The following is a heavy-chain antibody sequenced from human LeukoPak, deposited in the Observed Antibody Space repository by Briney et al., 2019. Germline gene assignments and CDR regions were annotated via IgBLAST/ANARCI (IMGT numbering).Heavy chain of an antibody. V-gene: IGHV4-34*01. Sequence: SETLSLTCAVYGGSFSGYYWSWIRQPPGKGLEWIGEINHSGSTNYNPSLKSRVTISVDTSKNQFSLKLSSVTAADTAVYYCARGPGTGSYYGYWGQGTLVTVSS. CDR2: INHSGST. D-gene: IGHD3-10*01. CDR1: GGSFSGYY. J-gene: IGHJ4*02. CDR3: ARGPGTGSYYGY.